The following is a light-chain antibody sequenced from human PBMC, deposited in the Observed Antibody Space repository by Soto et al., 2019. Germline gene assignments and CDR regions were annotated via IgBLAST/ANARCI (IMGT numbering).Light chain of an antibody. Sequence: EIVMTQSPATLSVSPGERATLSCRASQSVSRNVAWYQQKPGQAPRLLIHDGSTRATGISVRFSGSGSGTEFTLTISSLQSEDFAVYYCQQYNNWLWTFGQGTKVEIK. CDR1: QSVSRN. V-gene: IGKV3-15*01. J-gene: IGKJ1*01. CDR3: QQYNNWLWT. CDR2: DGS.